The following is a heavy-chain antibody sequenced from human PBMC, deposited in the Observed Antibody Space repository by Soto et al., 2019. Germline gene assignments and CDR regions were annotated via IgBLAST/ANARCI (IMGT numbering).Heavy chain of an antibody. V-gene: IGHV4-59*12. J-gene: IGHJ6*02. CDR3: AREGFGQLHGLVDV. CDR2: VHHSWVS. Sequence: QVQLQESGPGLVKPSETLSLSCTVSGGSISSYYWSWFRQSPGKRMEWLGYVHHSWVSSYNPSLQSRVAIAIDTSKSQFSLNVTSVTATDTAVYYLAREGFGQLHGLVDVWGQGTKVTGYS. D-gene: IGHD3-10*01. CDR1: GGSISSYY.